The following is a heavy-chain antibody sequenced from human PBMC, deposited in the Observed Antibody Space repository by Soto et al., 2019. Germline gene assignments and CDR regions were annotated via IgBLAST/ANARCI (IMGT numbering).Heavy chain of an antibody. V-gene: IGHV4-30-4*01. CDR2: IYYSGST. CDR1: GGSISSGDYY. J-gene: IGHJ6*02. D-gene: IGHD2-2*01. CDR3: ARGREAGDCSSTSCYDYYYGMDV. Sequence: NPSETLSLTCTVSGGSISSGDYYWSWIRQPPGKGLEWIGYIYYSGSTYYNPSLKSRVTISVDTSKNQFSLKLSPVTAADTAVYYCARGREAGDCSSTSCYDYYYGMDVWGQGTTVTVSS.